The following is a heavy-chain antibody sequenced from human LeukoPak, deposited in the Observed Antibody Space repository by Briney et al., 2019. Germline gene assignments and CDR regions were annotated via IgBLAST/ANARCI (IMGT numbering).Heavy chain of an antibody. CDR2: ISGISSDI. D-gene: IGHD3-10*01. CDR3: ARDWFSGTNYKPLFDY. V-gene: IGHV3-48*02. CDR1: GFTFGSYS. J-gene: IGHJ4*02. Sequence: PGGSLRLSCAASGFTFGSYSMNWVRQAPGKGLEWVSYISGISSDIKYADSVKGRFTISRDNAKNSLYLQMNGLRDEDTAVYYCARDWFSGTNYKPLFDYWGQGTLVTVSS.